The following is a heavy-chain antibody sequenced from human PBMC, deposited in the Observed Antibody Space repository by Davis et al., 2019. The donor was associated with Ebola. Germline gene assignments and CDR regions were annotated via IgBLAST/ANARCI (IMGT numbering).Heavy chain of an antibody. D-gene: IGHD6-19*01. CDR3: ARGSQWLGPDY. J-gene: IGHJ4*02. CDR1: GGSFSTYY. Sequence: GSLRLSCTVSGGSFSTYYWSWVRQPPGKGLEWVGYIYYSGTTHYNPSLRGRVTISVDTSKKHFSLKLGSVTAADTAVYYCARGSQWLGPDYWGQGTLVSVSS. V-gene: IGHV4-59*01. CDR2: IYYSGTT.